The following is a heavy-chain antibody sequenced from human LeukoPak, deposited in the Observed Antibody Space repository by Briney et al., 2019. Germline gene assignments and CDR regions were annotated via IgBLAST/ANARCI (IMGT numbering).Heavy chain of an antibody. CDR1: GFTFSSYW. CDR3: VRLSWELGDGGVT. D-gene: IGHD1-26*01. Sequence: PGGSLRLSCAASGFTFSSYWMHWVRQAPGKGLAWISRINSDGSSTIYADSVKGRFTISRDNAKNTLYLQMNSLRAEDTAVYYCVRLSWELGDGGVTWGQGTLVTVSS. J-gene: IGHJ5*02. V-gene: IGHV3-74*01. CDR2: INSDGSST.